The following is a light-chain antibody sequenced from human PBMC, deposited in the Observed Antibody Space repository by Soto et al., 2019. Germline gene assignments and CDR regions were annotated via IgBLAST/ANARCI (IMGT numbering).Light chain of an antibody. CDR1: QSLGIGY. CDR2: GAS. CDR3: QQYGSSSWT. V-gene: IGKV3-20*01. J-gene: IGKJ1*01. Sequence: GLTQSPGTLSLSPWDRATLSCMTSQSLGIGYLACYQQKPGQAPRLLIYGASSRATGIPGRFSGSGSGTDFTLTISRLEPEDFAVYYCQQYGSSSWTFGQGTKVDI.